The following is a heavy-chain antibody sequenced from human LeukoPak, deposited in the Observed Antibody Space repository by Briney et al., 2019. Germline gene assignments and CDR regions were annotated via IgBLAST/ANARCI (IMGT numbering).Heavy chain of an antibody. J-gene: IGHJ6*03. D-gene: IGHD3-3*01. Sequence: ASVKVSCKASGYTFTSYYMHWVRQAPGQGLEWMGIINPSGGSTSYAQKFQGRVTMTRDTSISTAYMELSRLRSDDTAVYYCAGETQRFYMDVWGKGTTVTVSS. V-gene: IGHV1-46*01. CDR2: INPSGGST. CDR3: AGETQRFYMDV. CDR1: GYTFTSYY.